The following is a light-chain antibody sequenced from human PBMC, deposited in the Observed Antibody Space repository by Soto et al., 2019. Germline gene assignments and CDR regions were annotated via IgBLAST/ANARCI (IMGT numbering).Light chain of an antibody. V-gene: IGKV3-11*01. CDR3: QQRSEWPRT. Sequence: EIVLTQSPATLSLSPGERATLSCRASQSISSSLAWYQQKPGQAPRLLIYDASSRATGFPARFSGSGSGTAFTLNVGSLAPEDFAVYYCQQRSEWPRTFGQGSKVDIK. J-gene: IGKJ1*01. CDR1: QSISSS. CDR2: DAS.